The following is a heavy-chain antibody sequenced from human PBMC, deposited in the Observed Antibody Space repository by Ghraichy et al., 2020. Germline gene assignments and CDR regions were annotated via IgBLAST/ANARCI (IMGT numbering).Heavy chain of an antibody. J-gene: IGHJ4*02. CDR3: ARGSSIYSYGYSRDY. CDR1: GGSFSGYY. Sequence: SETLSLTCAVYGGSFSGYYWSWIRQPPGKGLEWIGEINHSGSTNYNPSLKSRVTISVDTSKNQFSLKLSSVTAADTAVYYCARGSSIYSYGYSRDYWGQGTLVTVSS. D-gene: IGHD5-18*01. CDR2: INHSGST. V-gene: IGHV4-34*01.